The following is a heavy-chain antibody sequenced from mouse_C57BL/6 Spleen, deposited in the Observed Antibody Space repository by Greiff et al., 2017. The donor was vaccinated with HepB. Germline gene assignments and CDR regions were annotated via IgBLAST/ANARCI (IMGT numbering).Heavy chain of an antibody. D-gene: IGHD1-1*01. J-gene: IGHJ2*01. CDR1: GYTFTSYW. CDR3: ARGYYGSSYGFDY. CDR2: IYPGSGST. Sequence: QVQLQQPGAELVKPGASVKMSCKASGYTFTSYWITWVKQRPGQGLEWIGDIYPGSGSTNYNEKFKSKATLTVDTSSSTAYMQLSSLTSEDSAVYYCARGYYGSSYGFDYWGQGTTLTVSS. V-gene: IGHV1-55*01.